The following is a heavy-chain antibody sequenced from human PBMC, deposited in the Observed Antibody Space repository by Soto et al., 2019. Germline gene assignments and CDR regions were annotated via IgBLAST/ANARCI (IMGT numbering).Heavy chain of an antibody. D-gene: IGHD5-18*01. CDR2: ISAYNGNT. V-gene: IGHV1-18*01. Sequence: QVQLVQSGAEVKKPGASVKVSCKASGYTFTSYGISWVRQAPGQGLEWMGWISAYNGNTNYAQKLQGRVTMTTDTSXSXXYMELRSLRSDDTAVYYCAYTAMVGSGWYYYGMDVWGQGTTVTVSS. CDR3: AYTAMVGSGWYYYGMDV. J-gene: IGHJ6*02. CDR1: GYTFTSYG.